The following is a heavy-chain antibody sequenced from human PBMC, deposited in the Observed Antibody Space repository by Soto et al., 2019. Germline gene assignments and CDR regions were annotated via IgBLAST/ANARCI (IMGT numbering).Heavy chain of an antibody. CDR3: ARVDIVVVPAAHDYYYYYMDV. CDR1: GGSISSGGYY. D-gene: IGHD2-2*01. V-gene: IGHV4-31*03. CDR2: IYYSGST. Sequence: SETLSLTCTVSGGSISSGGYYWSWIRQHPGKGLEWIGHIYYSGSTYYNPSLKSRVTISVDTSKNQFSLKLSSVTAADTAVYYCARVDIVVVPAAHDYYYYYMDVWGKGTTVTVSS. J-gene: IGHJ6*03.